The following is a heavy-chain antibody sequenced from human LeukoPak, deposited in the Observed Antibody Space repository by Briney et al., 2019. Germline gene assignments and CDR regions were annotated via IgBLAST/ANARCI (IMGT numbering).Heavy chain of an antibody. J-gene: IGHJ6*03. CDR3: ARNNTDSRDYGGYTYYSIDV. V-gene: IGHV4-4*08. Sequence: SETLSLTCTVSGASINSYYWHWVRQSPGKGLEWIGYVHTRGSTDYNSSLKSRVTISVDTSKNQFSLRLRSVTAADTAVYYCARNNTDSRDYGGYTYYSIDVWGKGTTVTVSS. CDR2: VHTRGST. CDR1: GASINSYY. D-gene: IGHD4-17*01.